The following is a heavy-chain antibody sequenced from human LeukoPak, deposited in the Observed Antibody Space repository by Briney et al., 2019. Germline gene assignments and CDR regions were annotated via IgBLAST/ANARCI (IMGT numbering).Heavy chain of an antibody. V-gene: IGHV4-59*01. D-gene: IGHD3-10*01. CDR3: ARSYGSGSYFDY. J-gene: IGHJ4*02. CDR1: GGSISSYY. CDR2: IYYSGSS. Sequence: SETLSLTCTVSGGSISSYYWNWIRQPPGKGLEWIGYIYYSGSSKYNPSLKSRVTMSVDTSKNQFSLKLSSVTAADTAVYYCARSYGSGSYFDYWGQGILVTVSS.